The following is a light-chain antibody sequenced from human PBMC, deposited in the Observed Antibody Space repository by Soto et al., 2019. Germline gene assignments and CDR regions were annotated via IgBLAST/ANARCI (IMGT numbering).Light chain of an antibody. CDR3: QQYNNWWT. CDR2: GAS. CDR1: QSVSNN. Sequence: EIVMTQSPATLSVSPGERATLSCRASQSVSNNLAWYQKKPGQAPRLLIYGASTRATGIPARFSGSGSGTEFTLTISSLQSEGFAVYYCQQYNNWWTFGQGTRVEI. V-gene: IGKV3-15*01. J-gene: IGKJ1*01.